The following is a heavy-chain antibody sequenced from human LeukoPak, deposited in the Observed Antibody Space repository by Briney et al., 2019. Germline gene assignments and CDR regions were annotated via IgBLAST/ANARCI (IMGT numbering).Heavy chain of an antibody. V-gene: IGHV2-70*11. CDR1: GFSLRTPGMC. D-gene: IGHD7-27*01. J-gene: IGHJ4*02. CDR2: IDWDDDK. CDR3: ARINWGFRTPQYYFDY. Sequence: SGPALTKPTQTLTLTCTFSGFSLRTPGMCVSWIRQTPENALEWLARIDWDDDKYYNTSLETRRPISKDASKNQVVLTKTNMDPVDTATDYCARINWGFRTPQYYFDYWGQGTLVTVSS.